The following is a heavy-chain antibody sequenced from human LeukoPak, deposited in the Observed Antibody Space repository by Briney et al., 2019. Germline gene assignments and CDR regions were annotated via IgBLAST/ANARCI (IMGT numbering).Heavy chain of an antibody. CDR2: IGSSGSTI. CDR3: ARVAAAADAFDI. D-gene: IGHD6-13*01. CDR1: GLTFSSYY. V-gene: IGHV3-11*01. J-gene: IGHJ3*02. Sequence: GVSLRLSCAASGLTFSSYYMSWIRQAPGKGLEWVSYIGSSGSTIYYADSVKGRFTISRDNAKNSLYLQMNSLRAEDTAVYYCARVAAAADAFDIWGQGTMVTVSS.